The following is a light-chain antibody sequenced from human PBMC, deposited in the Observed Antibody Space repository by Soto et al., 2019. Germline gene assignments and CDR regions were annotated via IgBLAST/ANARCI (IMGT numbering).Light chain of an antibody. CDR2: DAS. J-gene: IGKJ4*01. CDR1: QSVSSY. V-gene: IGKV3-11*01. Sequence: EIVLTQSPATLSLSPGERATLSCRASQSVSSYLAWYQQKSGQAPRLLIFDASNRATGIPARFSGSGSGTDFTLTISSLEPEDFAVYYGQQRSNWPPTFGGGTKVEIK. CDR3: QQRSNWPPT.